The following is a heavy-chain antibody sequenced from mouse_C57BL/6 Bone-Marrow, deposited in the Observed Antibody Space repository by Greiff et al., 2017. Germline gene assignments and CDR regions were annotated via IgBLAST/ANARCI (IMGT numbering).Heavy chain of an antibody. V-gene: IGHV3-6*01. J-gene: IGHJ1*03. CDR1: GYSITSGYY. Sequence: EVKLMESGPGLVKPSQSLSLTCSVTGYSITSGYYWNWIRQFPGNKLEWMGYISYDGSNNYNPSLKNRISITRDTSKNQFFLMLNSVTTEDTATYYCARTLYDGYDGDASYWYFDVWGTGTTVTVSS. D-gene: IGHD2-2*01. CDR3: ARTLYDGYDGDASYWYFDV. CDR2: ISYDGSN.